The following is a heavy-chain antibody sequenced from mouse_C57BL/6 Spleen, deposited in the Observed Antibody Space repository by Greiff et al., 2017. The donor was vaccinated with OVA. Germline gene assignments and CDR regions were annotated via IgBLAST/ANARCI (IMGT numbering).Heavy chain of an antibody. CDR2: INPNYGTT. Sequence: VHVKQSGPELVKPGASVKISCKASGYSFTDYNMNWVKQSNGKSLEWIGVINPNYGTTSYNQKFKGKATLTVDQSSSTAYMQLNSLTSEDSAVYYCARGRYSSGSSYGEMDYWGQGTSATVPS. V-gene: IGHV1-39*01. D-gene: IGHD1-1*01. J-gene: IGHJ4*01. CDR3: ARGRYSSGSSYGEMDY. CDR1: GYSFTDYN.